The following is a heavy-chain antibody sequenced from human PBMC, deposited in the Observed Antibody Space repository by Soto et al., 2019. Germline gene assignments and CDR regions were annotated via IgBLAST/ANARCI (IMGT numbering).Heavy chain of an antibody. Sequence: PGGSFRLSSAAFGFPLYKYTMGWVRQAPGKGLEWVAESFSSGGTQYADSVKGRFTISRDNSRNMVFLQMNGLRVEDTALYYCARDREPDGIWTFDSWGQGALVTVSS. CDR2: SFSSGGT. V-gene: IGHV3-53*01. D-gene: IGHD3-9*01. CDR3: ARDREPDGIWTFDS. CDR1: GFPLYKYT. J-gene: IGHJ4*02.